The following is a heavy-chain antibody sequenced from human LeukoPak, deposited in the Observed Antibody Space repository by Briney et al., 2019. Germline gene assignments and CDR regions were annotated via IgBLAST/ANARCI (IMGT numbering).Heavy chain of an antibody. CDR3: ARTNAFDI. Sequence: SETLPLTCTVSGGSISSYFWSWIRQPPGKGLEWIGCIFYSGSTYYNPSLKSRVTISVDTSKNQFSLRLSSVTAADTAVYYCARTNAFDIWGQGTMVTVSS. V-gene: IGHV4-59*08. J-gene: IGHJ3*02. CDR1: GGSISSYF. CDR2: IFYSGST.